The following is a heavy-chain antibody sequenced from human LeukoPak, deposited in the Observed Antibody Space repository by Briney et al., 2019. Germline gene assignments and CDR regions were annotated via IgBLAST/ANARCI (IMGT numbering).Heavy chain of an antibody. D-gene: IGHD3-10*01. CDR3: ARGYGTMVRGVIITYYYGMDV. CDR1: GFTFSSYG. Sequence: PGGSLRLSCAASGFTFSSYGMHWVRQAPGKGLEWVAVISYDGSNKYYADSVKGRFTISRDNSKNTLYLQMNSLRAEDTAVYYCARGYGTMVRGVIITYYYGMDVWGKGTTVTVSS. CDR2: ISYDGSNK. J-gene: IGHJ6*04. V-gene: IGHV3-30*03.